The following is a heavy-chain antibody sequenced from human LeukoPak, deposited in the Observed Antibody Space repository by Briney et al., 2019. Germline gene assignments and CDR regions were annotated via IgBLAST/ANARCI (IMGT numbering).Heavy chain of an antibody. J-gene: IGHJ3*02. CDR2: ISSSSSYI. Sequence: GGSLRLSCAASGFTFSSYSMNWVRQAPGKGLEWVSSISSSSSYIYYADSVKGRFTISRDNAKNSLYLQMNSLRAEDTAVYYCARPRTESGYYFAFDIWGQGTMVTVSS. D-gene: IGHD3-22*01. CDR1: GFTFSSYS. V-gene: IGHV3-21*01. CDR3: ARPRTESGYYFAFDI.